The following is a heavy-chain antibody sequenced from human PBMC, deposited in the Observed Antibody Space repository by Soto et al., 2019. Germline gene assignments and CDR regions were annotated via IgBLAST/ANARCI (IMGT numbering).Heavy chain of an antibody. CDR1: GFTFRSYT. V-gene: IGHV3-23*01. CDR3: AKDPPIDYGGHSVGWSER. CDR2: ISVSGGIT. Sequence: PEGSLRLSCAASGFTFRSYTMSWVRQAPGKGLEWVSAISVSGGITYCADSVKGRFTISRDNSKNTLYLQMNSLRAEDTAVYYCAKDPPIDYGGHSVGWSERWGQGTRVIVSS. J-gene: IGHJ5*02. D-gene: IGHD4-17*01.